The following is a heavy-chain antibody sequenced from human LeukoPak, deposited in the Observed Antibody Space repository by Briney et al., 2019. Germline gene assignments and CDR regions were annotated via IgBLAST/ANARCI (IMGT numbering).Heavy chain of an antibody. J-gene: IGHJ4*02. CDR2: IYSSGSA. CDR3: ARVPTVTTYYLDY. D-gene: IGHD4-17*01. Sequence: SETLSLTCTVSGGSISSYYWSWIRQPPGKGLEWIGYIYSSGSASYNPSLKSRVTISVDTSKNQFSLRLSSVTAADTAVYYCARVPTVTTYYLDYWGQGTLVTVSS. CDR1: GGSISSYY. V-gene: IGHV4-59*01.